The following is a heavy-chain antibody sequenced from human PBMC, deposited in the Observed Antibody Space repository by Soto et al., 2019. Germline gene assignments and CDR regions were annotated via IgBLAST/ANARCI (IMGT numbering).Heavy chain of an antibody. Sequence: PSETLSLTCTVSGGSIRSGGYYWSWIRQHPGKSLEWIGYIYYSGSTYYNPSLKSRVTISVDTSKYHFSLKLSYVTAADMAVYYCASQITYYYDSSGYYYGFYYFDYWGQGTLVTVSS. V-gene: IGHV4-31*03. CDR1: GGSIRSGGYY. CDR2: IYYSGST. J-gene: IGHJ4*02. D-gene: IGHD3-22*01. CDR3: ASQITYYYDSSGYYYGFYYFDY.